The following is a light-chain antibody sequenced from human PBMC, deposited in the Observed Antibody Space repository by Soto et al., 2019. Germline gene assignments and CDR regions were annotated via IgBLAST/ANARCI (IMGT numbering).Light chain of an antibody. Sequence: DIQMTQSPSTLSASVGDRVTITCRASQTISSWLAWYQHKPGTAPQLLIYKASTLESGVPSRFSGSGSGTEFTLTISSLQPDDFATYYCQQYNTYSYTFGQGTKVEIK. V-gene: IGKV1-5*03. CDR3: QQYNTYSYT. CDR1: QTISSW. J-gene: IGKJ2*01. CDR2: KAS.